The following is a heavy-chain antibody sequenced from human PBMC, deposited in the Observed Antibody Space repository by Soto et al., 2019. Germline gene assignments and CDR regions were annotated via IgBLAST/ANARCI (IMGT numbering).Heavy chain of an antibody. CDR3: ARRYGRYFDY. D-gene: IGHD4-17*01. J-gene: IGHJ4*02. CDR2: IYYSGST. Sequence: SETLSLTCTFSGCSISSYYWSLIRQPPGKGLEWIGYIYYSGSTNYNPSPKSRVTISVDTSKNQFSLKVSSVTAADTAVYYCARRYGRYFDYWGQGTLVTVSS. CDR1: GCSISSYY. V-gene: IGHV4-59*08.